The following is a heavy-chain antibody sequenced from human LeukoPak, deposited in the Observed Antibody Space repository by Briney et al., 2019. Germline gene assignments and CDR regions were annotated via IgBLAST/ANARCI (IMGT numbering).Heavy chain of an antibody. V-gene: IGHV3-21*01. CDR1: GFPFSSYS. D-gene: IGHD5-18*01. CDR3: ARGGFVDTAMVPFDY. Sequence: GGSLRPSFAASGFPFSSYSMNWVRQAPGKGLEWVSSISSSSSYMYYADSVKGRFTISRDNAKNSLYLQMNSLRAEDTAVYYCARGGFVDTAMVPFDYWGQGTLVTVSS. CDR2: ISSSSSYM. J-gene: IGHJ4*02.